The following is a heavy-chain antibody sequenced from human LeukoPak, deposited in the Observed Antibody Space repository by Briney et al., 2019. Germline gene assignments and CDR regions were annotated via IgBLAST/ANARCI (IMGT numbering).Heavy chain of an antibody. D-gene: IGHD5-18*01. CDR3: ARVGYSYGWRAFDY. Sequence: SETLSLTCTVSGGSISSGDYYWSWIRQPPGKGLEWIGYIYYSGSAYYNPSLKSRVTISVDTSKNQFSLKLSSVTAADTAVYYCARVGYSYGWRAFDYWGQGTLVTVSS. V-gene: IGHV4-30-4*01. J-gene: IGHJ4*02. CDR2: IYYSGSA. CDR1: GGSISSGDYY.